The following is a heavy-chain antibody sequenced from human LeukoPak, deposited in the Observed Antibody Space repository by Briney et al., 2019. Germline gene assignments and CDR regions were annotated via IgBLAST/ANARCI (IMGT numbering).Heavy chain of an antibody. CDR1: GFTFSSYG. J-gene: IGHJ6*03. CDR3: AKDRRLGDFPYYYYYMDV. V-gene: IGHV3-30*18. CDR2: ISYDGSNE. D-gene: IGHD1-26*01. Sequence: GGSLRLSCAVSGFTFSSYGMHWVRQAPGKGLEWLTVISYDGSNEYYADSVKGRFTISRDTSKNKVYLQMNSLRAEDTAVYYCAKDRRLGDFPYYYYYMDVWGKGTTVTVSS.